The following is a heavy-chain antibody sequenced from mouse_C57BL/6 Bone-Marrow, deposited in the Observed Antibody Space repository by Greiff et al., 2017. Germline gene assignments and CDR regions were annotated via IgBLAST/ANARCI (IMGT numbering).Heavy chain of an antibody. Sequence: QVQLQQPGAELVKPGASVKLSCKASGYTFTSYWMHWVKQRPGQGLEWIGEIDPSDSYTNYNQKFKGKSTLTVDKSSSTAYMHLSSLTSEDSAVYYCAREGYDYPWFAYWGQGTLVTVSA. V-gene: IGHV1-69*01. CDR1: GYTFTSYW. J-gene: IGHJ3*01. CDR2: IDPSDSYT. CDR3: AREGYDYPWFAY. D-gene: IGHD2-4*01.